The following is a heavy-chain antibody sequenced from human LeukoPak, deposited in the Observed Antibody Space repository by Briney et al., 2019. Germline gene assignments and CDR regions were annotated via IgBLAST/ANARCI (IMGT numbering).Heavy chain of an antibody. J-gene: IGHJ3*01. V-gene: IGHV3-11*04. CDR2: MSSSGSTI. Sequence: GGSLRLSCAASGFTFSDYYMSWIRQAPGKGLEWVSYMSSSGSTIYYADSVKGRFTISRDNAKNSLYLQMNSLRAEDTALYFCARDYYSSSRHAFDLWGQGTMVTVSS. CDR1: GFTFSDYY. D-gene: IGHD6-13*01. CDR3: ARDYYSSSRHAFDL.